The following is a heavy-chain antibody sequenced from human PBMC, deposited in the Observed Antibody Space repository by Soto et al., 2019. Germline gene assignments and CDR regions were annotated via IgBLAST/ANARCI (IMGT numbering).Heavy chain of an antibody. J-gene: IGHJ4*02. D-gene: IGHD2-8*02. Sequence: SETLSLTCTVSGGSISTTSYYWGWIRQPPGKGLEWIGYIYYSGSTNYNPSLKSRVTISVDTSKNQFSLKLSSVTAADTAVYYCARDKITGLFDYWGQGTLVTVSP. CDR1: GGSISTTSYY. V-gene: IGHV4-61*05. CDR2: IYYSGST. CDR3: ARDKITGLFDY.